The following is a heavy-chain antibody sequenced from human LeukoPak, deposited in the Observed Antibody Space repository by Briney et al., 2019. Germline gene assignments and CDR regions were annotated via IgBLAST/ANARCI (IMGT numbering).Heavy chain of an antibody. V-gene: IGHV4-39*07. CDR3: ARFRWAVPDAFDI. D-gene: IGHD4-23*01. J-gene: IGHJ3*02. CDR2: INHSGST. CDR1: GGSVSSGSYY. Sequence: PSETLSLTCSVSGGSVSSGSYYWSWIRQPPGKGLEWIGEINHSGSTNYNPSLKSRVTISVDTSKNQFSLKLSSVTAADTAVYYCARFRWAVPDAFDIWGQGTMVTVSS.